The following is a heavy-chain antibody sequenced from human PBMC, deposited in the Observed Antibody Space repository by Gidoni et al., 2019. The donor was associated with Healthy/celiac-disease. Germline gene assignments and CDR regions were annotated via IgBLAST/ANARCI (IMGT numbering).Heavy chain of an antibody. Sequence: EVQLVESGGGLVKPGRSLRLSCTASGFTFGDYAMRWFRQAPGKGLEWVGFIRSKAYGGTTEYAASVKGRFTISRDDSKSIAYLQMNSLKTEDTAVYYCTRFFQLVDGMDVWGQGTTVTVSS. CDR1: GFTFGDYA. CDR3: TRFFQLVDGMDV. V-gene: IGHV3-49*05. J-gene: IGHJ6*02. CDR2: IRSKAYGGTT. D-gene: IGHD6-6*01.